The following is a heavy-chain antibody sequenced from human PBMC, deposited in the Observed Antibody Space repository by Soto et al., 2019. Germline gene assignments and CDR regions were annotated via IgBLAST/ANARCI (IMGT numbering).Heavy chain of an antibody. Sequence: EVQLVESGGGLVKPGGSLRLSCAASGFTFRSFTMNWVRQAPGKGLEWVSTINSNSAYIYYTDALRGGFTISRDNANNSLHLQMNSLRPEDTAVYYCTRDESRDRRAPGWFDPWGPGTLVTVSS. CDR2: INSNSAYI. V-gene: IGHV3-21*02. CDR3: TRDESRDRRAPGWFDP. CDR1: GFTFRSFT. J-gene: IGHJ5*02.